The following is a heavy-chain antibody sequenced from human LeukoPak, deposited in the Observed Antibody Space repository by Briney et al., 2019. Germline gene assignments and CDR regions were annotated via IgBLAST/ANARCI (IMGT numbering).Heavy chain of an antibody. V-gene: IGHV4-39*07. J-gene: IGHJ1*01. D-gene: IGHD6-13*01. CDR2: IYYSGST. Sequence: SETLSLTCTVSGGSISSSSYYWGWIRQPPGKGLEWIGSIYYSGSTNYNPSLKSRVTISVDKSKNQFSLKLSSVTAADTAVYYCFSYESSSWFDFQHWGQGTLVTVSS. CDR1: GGSISSSSYY. CDR3: FSYESSSWFDFQH.